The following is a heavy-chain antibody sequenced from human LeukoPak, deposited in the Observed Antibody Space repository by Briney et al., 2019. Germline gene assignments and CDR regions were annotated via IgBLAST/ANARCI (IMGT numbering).Heavy chain of an antibody. Sequence: PSETLSLTCIVSGGSLSRYYLNWIRQPPGKGLEGMGHSYYTGSTNYNPSLKSRVTISVDTSKNQLSLKLRSVTAADTAVYYCARQDSGTYLNPLDIWGQGTVVTVSS. D-gene: IGHD1-26*01. CDR3: ARQDSGTYLNPLDI. CDR1: GGSLSRYY. CDR2: SYYTGST. J-gene: IGHJ3*02. V-gene: IGHV4-59*08.